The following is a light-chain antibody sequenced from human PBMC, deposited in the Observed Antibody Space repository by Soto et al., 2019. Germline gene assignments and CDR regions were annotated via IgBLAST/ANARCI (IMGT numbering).Light chain of an antibody. Sequence: EIVLTQSPGTLSLSPGERVTLSCRASQSVSSYLAWYQQKPGQAPRLLIYVASTRATGISARFSGSGSGTDFTLTISSLEPEDFAVYYCQQRSNWPVTFGQGTKVEVK. CDR3: QQRSNWPVT. CDR2: VAS. CDR1: QSVSSY. J-gene: IGKJ1*01. V-gene: IGKV3-11*01.